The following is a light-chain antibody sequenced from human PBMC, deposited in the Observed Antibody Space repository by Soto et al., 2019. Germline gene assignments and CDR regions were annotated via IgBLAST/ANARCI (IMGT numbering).Light chain of an antibody. CDR3: QQYNNWPPYT. CDR2: GAS. CDR1: QRVSSS. J-gene: IGKJ2*01. Sequence: EMVMTQSPATLSVSPGERATLSCRASQRVSSSLAWYQQKPGQAPRLLIYGASTRATGIPARFSGSGSGTDFTLTISSLQSEDFAVYYCQQYNNWPPYTFGQGTKLEIK. V-gene: IGKV3-15*01.